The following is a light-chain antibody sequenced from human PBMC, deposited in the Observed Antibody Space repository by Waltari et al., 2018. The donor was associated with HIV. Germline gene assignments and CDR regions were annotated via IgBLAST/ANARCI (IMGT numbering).Light chain of an antibody. Sequence: DIHLTQSPSFLSASGGDRVTITCRASQGISNYLVWYHQKPGRAPKLLIYAASTLRSGVPSRFSGGGSGTEFTLTISSLQPEDFASYYCQQLNNIPYTFGQGTRLEIK. CDR1: QGISNY. V-gene: IGKV1-9*01. J-gene: IGKJ2*01. CDR3: QQLNNIPYT. CDR2: AAS.